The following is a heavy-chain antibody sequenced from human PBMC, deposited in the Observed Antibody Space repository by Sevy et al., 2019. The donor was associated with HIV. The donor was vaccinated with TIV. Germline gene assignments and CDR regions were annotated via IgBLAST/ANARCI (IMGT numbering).Heavy chain of an antibody. V-gene: IGHV3-23*01. CDR1: GFTFNSYA. Sequence: GGSLRLSCAASGFTFNSYAMTWVRVAPGKGLEWVSIISGSGGSTHYADSVKGRFAISRDNSKNTLYLQMNSLRAEDTAVYYCAKAVLPAARPYYYYGMDVWGQRTTVTVSS. J-gene: IGHJ6*02. CDR3: AKAVLPAARPYYYYGMDV. CDR2: ISGSGGST. D-gene: IGHD2-2*02.